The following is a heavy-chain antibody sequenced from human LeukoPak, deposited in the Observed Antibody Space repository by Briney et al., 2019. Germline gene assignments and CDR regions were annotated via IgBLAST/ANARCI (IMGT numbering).Heavy chain of an antibody. CDR3: ARQGPRDGYNFYYFDY. CDR2: IYTSGST. J-gene: IGHJ4*02. CDR1: GGSISSGSYY. V-gene: IGHV4-61*02. Sequence: SETLSLTCTVSGGSISSGSYYWSWIRQPAGKGLEWIGRIYTSGSTNYNPSLKSRVTISVDTSKNQFSLKLSSVTAADTAVYYCARQGPRDGYNFYYFDYWGQGTLVTVSS. D-gene: IGHD5-24*01.